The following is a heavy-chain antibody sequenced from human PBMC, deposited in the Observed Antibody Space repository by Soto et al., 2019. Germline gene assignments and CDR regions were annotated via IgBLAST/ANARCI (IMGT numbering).Heavy chain of an antibody. V-gene: IGHV1-2*04. CDR3: VMVDNYVTPTPQDV. J-gene: IGHJ6*01. Sequence: EASVKVSCKASGYTFTSYAMHWVRQAPGQGLEWMGWINPNSGGTNYAQKFQGWVTMTRDTSISTAYMDLGSLTSDDTAVYYCVMVDNYVTPTPQDVWGQGTTVTVSS. D-gene: IGHD3-16*01. CDR1: GYTFTSYA. CDR2: INPNSGGT.